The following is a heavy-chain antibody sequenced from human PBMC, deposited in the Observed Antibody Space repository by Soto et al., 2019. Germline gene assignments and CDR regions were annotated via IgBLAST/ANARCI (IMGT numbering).Heavy chain of an antibody. D-gene: IGHD2-15*01. CDR2: ISGSGGST. Sequence: EVQLLESGGGLVQPGGSLRLSCAASGFTFSSHAMSWVRQAPGKGLEWVSAISGSGGSTYYADSVKGRFTISRDNSKSTLYLPMHRLRAEDTAVYYCATKGLVVSSPVCYWGPGTLVTFSS. CDR1: GFTFSSHA. J-gene: IGHJ4*02. V-gene: IGHV3-23*01. CDR3: ATKGLVVSSPVCY.